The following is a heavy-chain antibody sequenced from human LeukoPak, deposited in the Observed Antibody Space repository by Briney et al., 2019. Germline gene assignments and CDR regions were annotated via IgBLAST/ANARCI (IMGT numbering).Heavy chain of an antibody. Sequence: SETLSLTCAVYGGSFSGYYWSWIRQPPGKGLEWIGEINHSGSTNYNPSLKSRVTISVDTSKNQFSLKLSSVTAADTAVYYCARGHGYGCNSVRYFQHWGQGTLVTVSS. CDR1: GGSFSGYY. CDR3: ARGHGYGCNSVRYFQH. V-gene: IGHV4-34*01. J-gene: IGHJ1*01. CDR2: INHSGST. D-gene: IGHD4-17*01.